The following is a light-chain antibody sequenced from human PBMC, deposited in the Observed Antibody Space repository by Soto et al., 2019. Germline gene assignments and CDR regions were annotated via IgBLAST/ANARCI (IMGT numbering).Light chain of an antibody. CDR2: GIS. J-gene: IGKJ4*01. CDR1: QSVTSNY. CDR3: QQYDNWPLT. Sequence: IVLTQSPGTLSLSPGERATLFCRASQSVTSNYFAWYQQKPGQAPRLLIYGISDRATGIPDRFSGSGSGTDFTLTISRLEPEDFAVYFCQQYDNWPLTFGGGTKVEIK. V-gene: IGKV3-20*01.